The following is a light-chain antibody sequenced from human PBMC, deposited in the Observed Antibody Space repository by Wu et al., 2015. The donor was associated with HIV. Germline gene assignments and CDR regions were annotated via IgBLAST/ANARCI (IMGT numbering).Light chain of an antibody. CDR3: QQYNNWPPT. CDR1: QTISSN. Sequence: ENVLTQSPATLSLSPGETATLSCRASQTISSNYFAWYQQKPGQAPRLLIHAASYRATGIPDRFSGSGSGTEFTLTISNMQSEDFAVYSCQQYNNWPPTFGQGTKVEIK. CDR2: AAS. V-gene: IGKV3D-15*01. J-gene: IGKJ1*01.